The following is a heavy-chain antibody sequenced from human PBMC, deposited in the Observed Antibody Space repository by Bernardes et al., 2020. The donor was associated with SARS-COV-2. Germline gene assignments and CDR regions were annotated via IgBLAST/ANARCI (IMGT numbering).Heavy chain of an antibody. Sequence: GGSLTLSCAASGFTFSSYTLNWVRLAPGRGLEWVSSMTHGGSETSYADTVRGRFTISRDNAMNTEYLHMSSLRVDDTAIYYCARDLSAALPPDYWCRGTQVSVSS. CDR2: MTHGGSET. CDR3: ARDLSAALPPDY. CDR1: GFTFSSYT. D-gene: IGHD6-13*01. J-gene: IGHJ4*02. V-gene: IGHV3-21*01.